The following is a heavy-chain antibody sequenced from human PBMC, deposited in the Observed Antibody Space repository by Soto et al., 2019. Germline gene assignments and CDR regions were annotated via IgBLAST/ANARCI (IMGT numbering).Heavy chain of an antibody. CDR2: ISWNSGSI. J-gene: IGHJ3*02. V-gene: IGHV3-9*01. Sequence: EVQLVESGGGLVQPGRSLRLSCAASGFTFDDYAMHWVRQAPGKGLEWVSGISWNSGSIGYADSVKGRFTISRDNAKNSLYLQMNILRAEDTALYYCAKDMVAPDDAFDIWGQGTMVTVSS. CDR3: AKDMVAPDDAFDI. D-gene: IGHD2-21*01. CDR1: GFTFDDYA.